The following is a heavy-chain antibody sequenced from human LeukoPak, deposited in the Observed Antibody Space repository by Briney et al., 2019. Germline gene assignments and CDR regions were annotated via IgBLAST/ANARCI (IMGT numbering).Heavy chain of an antibody. Sequence: ASVKVSCKASGYSLNELSMHWVRQAPGKGLEWMGSFDPEDNETIYARKLQGRVTMTEDTSTDTAYMELRSLRSDDTAVYYCATRPSHYDNNEGRFHYWGQGTLVIVSS. J-gene: IGHJ1*01. D-gene: IGHD3-16*01. CDR1: GYSLNELS. CDR2: FDPEDNET. V-gene: IGHV1-24*01. CDR3: ATRPSHYDNNEGRFHY.